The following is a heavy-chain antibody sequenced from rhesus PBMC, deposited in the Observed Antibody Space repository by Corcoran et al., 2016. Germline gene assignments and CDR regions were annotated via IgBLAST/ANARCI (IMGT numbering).Heavy chain of an antibody. CDR1: GYSISIGYY. CDR2: ISGSSGSP. D-gene: IGHD1-44*01. Sequence: QVQLQESGPGLVKHSETLSLTCAVSGYSISIGYYWGGIRQPPGKGREYIGDISGSSGSPSHNHTLKSRVTRPTDTANNQFSLQLSSVTAADTAVYYCARLLGTTTVDYWGQGVLVTVSS. J-gene: IGHJ4*01. CDR3: ARLLGTTTVDY. V-gene: IGHV4-99*01.